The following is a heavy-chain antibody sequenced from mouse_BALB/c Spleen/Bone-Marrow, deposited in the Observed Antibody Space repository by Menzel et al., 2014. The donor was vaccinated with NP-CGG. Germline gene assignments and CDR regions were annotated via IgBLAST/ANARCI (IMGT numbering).Heavy chain of an antibody. CDR3: ARERDYGFAY. Sequence: EVQLQQSGPDLVKPRASVKISCKASGYSFTGYYMHWVKQSHGKSLEWIGRVNPNNGGTSYNQKFKGKAILTVDKSSSTAYMELRSLTSEDSAVYYCARERDYGFAYWGQGTLVTVSA. J-gene: IGHJ3*01. D-gene: IGHD2-4*01. CDR2: VNPNNGGT. V-gene: IGHV1-26*01. CDR1: GYSFTGYY.